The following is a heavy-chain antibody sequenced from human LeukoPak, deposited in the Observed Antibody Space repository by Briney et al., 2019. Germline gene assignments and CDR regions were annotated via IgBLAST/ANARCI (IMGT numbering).Heavy chain of an antibody. V-gene: IGHV3-23*01. Sequence: GGSLRLSCVASGFTFSSYAMAWVRQAPGKGLEWVSAISGSGVTTHNAGSVKGRFSISRDNSKNTLYLQMNSLRAEDTAVYYCAKGKAADDYYYYYGMDVWGQGTTVTVSS. CDR2: ISGSGVTT. D-gene: IGHD6-25*01. CDR3: AKGKAADDYYYYYGMDV. CDR1: GFTFSSYA. J-gene: IGHJ6*02.